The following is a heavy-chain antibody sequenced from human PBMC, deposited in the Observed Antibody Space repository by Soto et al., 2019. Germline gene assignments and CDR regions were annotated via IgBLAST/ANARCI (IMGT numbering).Heavy chain of an antibody. CDR3: ARLRISTNNYKWFDP. D-gene: IGHD1-20*01. CDR2: IYVTGAV. J-gene: IGHJ5*02. CDR1: GAALNSGNYY. V-gene: IGHV4-31*02. Sequence: PSETVSLTXSVSGAALNSGNYYWSWIRQVPGKGLEWIGHIYVTGAVDYNPSLRDRITISQDTSERQFSLNLRLVTAADTAVYYCARLRISTNNYKWFDPWGQGTLVTVS.